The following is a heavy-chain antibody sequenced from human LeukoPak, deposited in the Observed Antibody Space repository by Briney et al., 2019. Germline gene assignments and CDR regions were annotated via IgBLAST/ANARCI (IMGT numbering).Heavy chain of an antibody. Sequence: QPGGSLRLSCAASGFTFSSYGMYWVRQAPGKGLEWVAVISYDGSNKYYADSVKGRFTISRDNSKNTLYLQMNSLRAEDTAVYYCARGLPIYCSGGSCYRMNWFDPWGQGTLVTVSS. CDR3: ARGLPIYCSGGSCYRMNWFDP. D-gene: IGHD2-15*01. CDR2: ISYDGSNK. V-gene: IGHV3-30*03. J-gene: IGHJ5*02. CDR1: GFTFSSYG.